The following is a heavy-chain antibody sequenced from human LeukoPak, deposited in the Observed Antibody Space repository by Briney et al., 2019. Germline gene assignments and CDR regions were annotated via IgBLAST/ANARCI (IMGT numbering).Heavy chain of an antibody. CDR3: ARDMSSSGWYTSVSNIYYFDY. D-gene: IGHD6-19*01. Sequence: ASVKVSCKASGYTFTSYGISWVRQAPGQGLEWMGWISAYNGNTNYAQKLQGRVTMTTDTSTSTAYMELRSLRSDDTAAYYCARDMSSSGWYTSVSNIYYFDYWGQGTLVTVSS. CDR2: ISAYNGNT. J-gene: IGHJ4*02. CDR1: GYTFTSYG. V-gene: IGHV1-18*04.